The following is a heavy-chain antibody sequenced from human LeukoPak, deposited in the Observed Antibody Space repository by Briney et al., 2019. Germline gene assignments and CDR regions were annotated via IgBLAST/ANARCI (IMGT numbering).Heavy chain of an antibody. CDR2: ICGSDGST. V-gene: IGHV3-23*01. Sequence: GGSLRLSCAASGFTFDDYAMHWVRQAPGKGLEWVSAICGSDGSTYYADSVKGRFTISRDNSKNTLYLQMNSLRADDTALYYCAKGRGGSCYSGIDYWGQGTLVTVSS. CDR3: AKGRGGSCYSGIDY. CDR1: GFTFDDYA. J-gene: IGHJ4*02. D-gene: IGHD2-15*01.